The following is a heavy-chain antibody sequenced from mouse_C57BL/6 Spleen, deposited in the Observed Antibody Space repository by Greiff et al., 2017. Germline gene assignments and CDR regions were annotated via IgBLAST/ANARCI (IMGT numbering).Heavy chain of an antibody. V-gene: IGHV1-69*01. J-gene: IGHJ4*01. CDR3: ARSRRSNDYDAMDY. CDR2: IDPSDSYT. Sequence: QVQLQQPGAELVMPGASVKLSCKASGYTFTSYWMHWVKQRPGQGLEWIGEIDPSDSYTNYNQKFKGKSTLTVDKSSSTAYMQLSSLTSEDSAVYYCARSRRSNDYDAMDYWGQGTSVTVSS. CDR1: GYTFTSYW.